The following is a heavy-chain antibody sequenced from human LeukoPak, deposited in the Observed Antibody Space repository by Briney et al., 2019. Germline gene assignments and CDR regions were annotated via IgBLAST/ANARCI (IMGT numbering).Heavy chain of an antibody. Sequence: SETLSLTCTVSGGSISSYYWSWIRQPPGKGLEWIGYIYYSGSTNYNPSLKSRVTISVDTSKNQFSLKLSSVTAADTAVYYCARDSPDDYFDYWGQGTLVTVSS. J-gene: IGHJ4*02. CDR1: GGSISSYY. V-gene: IGHV4-59*12. CDR2: IYYSGST. D-gene: IGHD1-14*01. CDR3: ARDSPDDYFDY.